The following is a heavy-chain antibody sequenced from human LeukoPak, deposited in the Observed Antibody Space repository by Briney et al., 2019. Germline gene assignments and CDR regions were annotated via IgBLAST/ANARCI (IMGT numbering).Heavy chain of an antibody. V-gene: IGHV3-21*01. CDR3: ARDLAITMVRGVILTPFDY. CDR2: ISSSSSYI. J-gene: IGHJ4*02. D-gene: IGHD3-10*01. CDR1: GFTFSSYS. Sequence: PGGSLRLSCAASGFTFSSYSMNWLRQAPGKGLEGVSSISSSSSYIYYADSVKGRFTISRDNAKNSLYLQMNSLRAEDTAVYYCARDLAITMVRGVILTPFDYWGQGTLVTVSS.